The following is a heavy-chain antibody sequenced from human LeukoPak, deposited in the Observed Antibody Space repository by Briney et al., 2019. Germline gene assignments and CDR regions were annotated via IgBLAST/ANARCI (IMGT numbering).Heavy chain of an antibody. Sequence: PSETLSLTCAVYGGSFSGYYWSWLRQPPGKGLEWIGEINHSGSTNYNPSLKSRVTISVDTSKNQFSLKLSSVTAADTAVYYCAIRREAAAGKRSDYWGQGTLVTVSS. CDR2: INHSGST. V-gene: IGHV4-34*01. CDR1: GGSFSGYY. D-gene: IGHD6-13*01. J-gene: IGHJ4*02. CDR3: AIRREAAAGKRSDY.